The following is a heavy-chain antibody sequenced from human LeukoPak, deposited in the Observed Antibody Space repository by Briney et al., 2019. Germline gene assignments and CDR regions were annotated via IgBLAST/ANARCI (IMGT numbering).Heavy chain of an antibody. V-gene: IGHV4-59*11. D-gene: IGHD5-18*01. Sequence: SETLSLTCTVSGGSISSHYWTWVRQPPGKGLEWIGYVLDNVRTKDNPSLNSRFPLSADTSKNQFSLRLTSVTAEDTAVCYCATIKRGNIFGFFDFWGQGILVTVSS. J-gene: IGHJ4*02. CDR1: GGSISSHY. CDR2: VLDNVRT. CDR3: ATIKRGNIFGFFDF.